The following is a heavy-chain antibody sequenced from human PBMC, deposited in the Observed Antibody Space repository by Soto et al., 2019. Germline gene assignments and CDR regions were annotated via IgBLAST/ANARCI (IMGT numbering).Heavy chain of an antibody. CDR2: ISYDGSDK. J-gene: IGHJ4*02. CDR3: SKDLDGLQGLVDSSLCFDY. D-gene: IGHD3-16*02. Sequence: QVQLVESGGGVVQPGRSLRLSCAASGFTFNSCGMHWVRQAPGKGLEWVAVISYDGSDKYYADSVKGRFTISRDNSKNTLYLQMNSLRAEDTAVYYCSKDLDGLQGLVDSSLCFDYWGQGTLVTVSS. V-gene: IGHV3-30*18. CDR1: GFTFNSCG.